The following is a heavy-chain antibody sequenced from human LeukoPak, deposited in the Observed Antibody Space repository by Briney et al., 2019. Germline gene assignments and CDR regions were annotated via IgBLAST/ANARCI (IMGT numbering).Heavy chain of an antibody. CDR2: IKQDGSEK. Sequence: PGGSLRLSCAASGFTFSSYWMSWVRQAPGKGLEWVANIKQDGSEKYYVDSVKGRFTISRDNAKNSLYLQMNSLRAEDTAVYYCARADGSGSYSYYYYGMDVWGQGTTVTVSS. CDR1: GFTFSSYW. CDR3: ARADGSGSYSYYYYGMDV. V-gene: IGHV3-7*01. J-gene: IGHJ6*02. D-gene: IGHD3-10*01.